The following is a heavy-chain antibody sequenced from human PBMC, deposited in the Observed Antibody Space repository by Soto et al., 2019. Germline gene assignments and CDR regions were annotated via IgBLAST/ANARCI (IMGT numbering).Heavy chain of an antibody. CDR1: GFTFTSYG. J-gene: IGHJ4*02. V-gene: IGHV1-69*01. Sequence: QVQLVQSGAEVKKPGSSVKVSCKASGFTFTSYGITWVRQAPGQGLEWLGGIIPVFDTINNAQKFQGRVTITADESTAKAYMELTSLTAEDTAVYFCARDPRIYCTSASCHSYFDYWGQGTLVTVSS. CDR2: IIPVFDTI. CDR3: ARDPRIYCTSASCHSYFDY. D-gene: IGHD2-2*01.